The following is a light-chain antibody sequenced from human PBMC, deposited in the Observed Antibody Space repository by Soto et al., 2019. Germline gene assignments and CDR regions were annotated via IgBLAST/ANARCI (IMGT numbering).Light chain of an antibody. CDR1: QGISSL. Sequence: EIVLTQSPATLSVSPGERATLFCSASQGISSLLAWYQQKPGQAPRLLIYAASTRAAGIPARFSGSGSGTEFTVTLTSLQSEDFAIYYCQQYYHWPITFGQGTRLDIK. J-gene: IGKJ5*01. V-gene: IGKV3-15*01. CDR3: QQYYHWPIT. CDR2: AAS.